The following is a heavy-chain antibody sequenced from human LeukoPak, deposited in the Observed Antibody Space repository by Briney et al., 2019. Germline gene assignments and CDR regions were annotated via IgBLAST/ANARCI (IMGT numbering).Heavy chain of an antibody. Sequence: ASVEVSCKASGYTFSDHFIHWVRQAPGQGLEWMGWIRPDGDTKYAEDFQGRVTMTRDTSISTAYMELSRLTLDDTAVYYCTRDWGPSSGNFHYDAFDTWGQGTMVTVSS. J-gene: IGHJ3*02. CDR2: IRPDGDT. V-gene: IGHV1-2*02. CDR1: GYTFSDHF. CDR3: TRDWGPSSGNFHYDAFDT. D-gene: IGHD1-26*01.